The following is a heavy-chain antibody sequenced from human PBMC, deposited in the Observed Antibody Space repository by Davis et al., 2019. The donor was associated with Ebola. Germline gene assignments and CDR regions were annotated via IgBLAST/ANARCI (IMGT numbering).Heavy chain of an antibody. Sequence: ASVKVSCKASGYTFTGYYMHWVRQAPGQGLEWMGWINPNSGGTNYAQKFQGRVTMIRDTSISTAYMELSRLRSDDTAVYYCARDLRYCSSTSCYQNWYFDLWGRGTLVTVSS. CDR2: INPNSGGT. CDR3: ARDLRYCSSTSCYQNWYFDL. D-gene: IGHD2-2*01. V-gene: IGHV1-2*02. J-gene: IGHJ2*01. CDR1: GYTFTGYY.